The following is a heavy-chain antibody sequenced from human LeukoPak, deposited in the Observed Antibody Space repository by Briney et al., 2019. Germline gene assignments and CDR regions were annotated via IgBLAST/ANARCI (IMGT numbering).Heavy chain of an antibody. J-gene: IGHJ4*02. V-gene: IGHV3-30*04. Sequence: PGRSLRLSCAASGLTFSSYPMHWVRQAPGKGLEWVAVISYDGSNKYYADSVKGRFTISRDNSKNTVYLQMNSLRPEDTAVYYCAAATVFGVVIYYWGQGTLVTVSS. D-gene: IGHD3-3*01. CDR3: AAATVFGVVIYY. CDR1: GLTFSSYP. CDR2: ISYDGSNK.